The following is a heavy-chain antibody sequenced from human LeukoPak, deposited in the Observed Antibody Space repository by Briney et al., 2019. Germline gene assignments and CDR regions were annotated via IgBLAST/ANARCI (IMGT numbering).Heavy chain of an antibody. D-gene: IGHD6-6*01. J-gene: IGHJ6*03. CDR3: ARADGSSSIDYYHLDV. CDR2: VTPSSGNT. CDR1: GYTFTNYD. Sequence: ASVRVSCKASGYTFTNYDINWVRQAPGQGIEWMGWVTPSSGNTGYAQKFQGRVTISRDTSITTTFLELSSLRSEDTAIYYCARADGSSSIDYYHLDVWGKGTTVTVSS. V-gene: IGHV1-8*03.